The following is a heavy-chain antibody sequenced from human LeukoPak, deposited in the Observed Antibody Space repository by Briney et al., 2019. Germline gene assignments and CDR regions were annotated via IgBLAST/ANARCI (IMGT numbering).Heavy chain of an antibody. D-gene: IGHD4-11*01. V-gene: IGHV3-23*01. J-gene: IGHJ4*02. CDR3: AKDQDYTNHGLDY. Sequence: GGSLRLSCAASGFTFSSYAMSWVRQAPGKGLEWVPAISGSGGYTYYADSVKGRFTISRDNSKNTLYLQMNSLRAEDTAVYFCAKDQDYTNHGLDYWGQGTLVTVSS. CDR2: ISGSGGYT. CDR1: GFTFSSYA.